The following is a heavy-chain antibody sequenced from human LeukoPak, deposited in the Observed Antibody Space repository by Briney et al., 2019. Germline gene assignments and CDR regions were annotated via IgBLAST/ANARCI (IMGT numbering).Heavy chain of an antibody. V-gene: IGHV3-21*01. Sequence: GGSLRLSCAASGFTFSSYSMNWVRQAPGKGLEWVSSISSSSSYIYYADSVKGRFTISRDNAKNSLYLQMNSLRAEDTAVYYCAKLYCSSTSCYRGYYYYYYMDVWGKGTTVTISS. CDR1: GFTFSSYS. D-gene: IGHD2-2*02. CDR3: AKLYCSSTSCYRGYYYYYYMDV. CDR2: ISSSSSYI. J-gene: IGHJ6*03.